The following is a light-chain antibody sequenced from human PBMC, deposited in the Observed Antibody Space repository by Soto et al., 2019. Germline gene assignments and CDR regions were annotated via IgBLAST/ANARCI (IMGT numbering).Light chain of an antibody. J-gene: IGKJ2*01. V-gene: IGKV3-20*01. CDR3: QQYGWTPYT. Sequence: ETVVTQSPGTLSLSPGERATLSCRASQSVDSNYVAWYQQKPDQAPRLLIYGASTRATGIPDRFRGGWSGASFPLTTSQLEPEGFAVYHWQQYGWTPYTFGQGTKLEI. CDR2: GAS. CDR1: QSVDSNY.